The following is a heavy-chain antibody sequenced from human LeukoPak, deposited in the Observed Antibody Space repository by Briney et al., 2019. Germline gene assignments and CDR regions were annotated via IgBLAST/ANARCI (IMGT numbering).Heavy chain of an antibody. CDR3: ARSSPYYDRAFYFDY. J-gene: IGHJ4*02. Sequence: GESLRLSCAASGFTFDDYGMSWVRQAPGKGLEWVSGINWNGGSTGYADSVKGRFTISRDNAKNSLYLQMNSLRAEDTALYYCARSSPYYDRAFYFDYWGQGTLVTVSS. V-gene: IGHV3-20*04. CDR2: INWNGGST. CDR1: GFTFDDYG. D-gene: IGHD3-22*01.